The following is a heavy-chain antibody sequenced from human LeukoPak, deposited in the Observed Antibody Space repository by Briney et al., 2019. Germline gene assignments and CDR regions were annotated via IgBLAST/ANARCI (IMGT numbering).Heavy chain of an antibody. CDR1: GGSFSGYY. D-gene: IGHD3-10*01. J-gene: IGHJ4*02. Sequence: SETLSLTCAVYGGSFSGYYWSWIRQPPGKGLERIGEINHSGSTNYNPSLKSRVTISVDTSKNQFSLKLSSVTAADTAVYYCARGPRTTVRGVTGSPQFDYWGQGTLVTVSS. CDR2: INHSGST. CDR3: ARGPRTTVRGVTGSPQFDY. V-gene: IGHV4-34*01.